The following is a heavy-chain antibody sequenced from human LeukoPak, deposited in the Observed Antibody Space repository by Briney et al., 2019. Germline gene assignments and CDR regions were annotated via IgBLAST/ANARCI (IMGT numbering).Heavy chain of an antibody. CDR2: MNPNSGNT. D-gene: IGHD3-22*01. CDR1: GYTFTSYD. J-gene: IGHJ6*03. Sequence: APVKVSCKASGYTFTSYDINWVRQATGQGLEWMGWMNPNSGNTGYAQKFQGRVTMTRNTSISTAYMELSSLRSEDTAVYYCARGYDSSGYYYYYYYMDVWGKGTTVTISS. CDR3: ARGYDSSGYYYYYYYMDV. V-gene: IGHV1-8*01.